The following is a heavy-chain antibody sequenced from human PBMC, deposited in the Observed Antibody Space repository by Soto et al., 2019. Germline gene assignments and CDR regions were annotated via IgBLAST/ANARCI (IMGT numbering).Heavy chain of an antibody. Sequence: QAQLVQSGAEVKKPGASVNVSCKASGYDYVTYAITWVRQRPGQGLEWMGWISTLNGNTNYAQNFRGRVTMTTDTSTRIVHLELRSLRSDDTAVCSCARRVQVWLPDYYGMDVWGQGTTVTVSS. CDR2: ISTLNGNT. V-gene: IGHV1-18*01. CDR3: ARRVQVWLPDYYGMDV. J-gene: IGHJ6*02. D-gene: IGHD5-18*01. CDR1: GYDYVTYA.